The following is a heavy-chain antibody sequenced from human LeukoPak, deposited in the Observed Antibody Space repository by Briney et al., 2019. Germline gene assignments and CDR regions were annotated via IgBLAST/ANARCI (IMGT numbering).Heavy chain of an antibody. Sequence: PSETLSLTCTVSRGSMSSTDYYWSWIRQPPGKGLEWIRYIYYSGSTNYNPSLKSRVTISVDTSKNQFSLKLSSVTAADTAVYYCARALRYCSSTSCYTGAFDIWGQGTMVTVSS. V-gene: IGHV4-61*08. CDR1: RGSMSSTDYY. J-gene: IGHJ3*02. CDR3: ARALRYCSSTSCYTGAFDI. CDR2: IYYSGST. D-gene: IGHD2-2*02.